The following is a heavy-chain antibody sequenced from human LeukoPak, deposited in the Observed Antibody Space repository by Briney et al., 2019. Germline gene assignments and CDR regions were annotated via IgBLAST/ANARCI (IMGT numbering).Heavy chain of an antibody. Sequence: GGSLRLSCAASGFTFSSYSMNWVRQAPGKGLEWVSSISSSSSYIYYADSVKGRFTISRDNAKNSLYLQMNSLRAEDTAVYYCARGDDSSSWSFYYYYGMDVWGQGTTVTVSS. J-gene: IGHJ6*02. D-gene: IGHD6-13*01. CDR3: ARGDDSSSWSFYYYYGMDV. CDR1: GFTFSSYS. V-gene: IGHV3-21*01. CDR2: ISSSSSYI.